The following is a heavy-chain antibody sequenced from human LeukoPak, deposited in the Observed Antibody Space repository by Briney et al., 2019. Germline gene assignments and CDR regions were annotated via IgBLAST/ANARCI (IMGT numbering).Heavy chain of an antibody. CDR1: GFTFNDYY. Sequence: GGSLRLSCAASGFTFNDYYMSWIRQAPGKGLEWLSGVSPPGGGAYYADSVKGRFTISRDDSKNTLSLQMNSLRVEDTAVYYCARDLAWGAFDYWGQGTLVTVSS. V-gene: IGHV3-23*01. J-gene: IGHJ4*02. CDR3: ARDLAWGAFDY. D-gene: IGHD7-27*01. CDR2: VSPPGGGA.